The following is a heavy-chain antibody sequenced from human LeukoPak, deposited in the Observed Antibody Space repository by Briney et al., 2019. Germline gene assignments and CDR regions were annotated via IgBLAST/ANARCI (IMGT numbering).Heavy chain of an antibody. CDR1: GFTFDDYA. V-gene: IGHV3-9*01. CDR2: ISWNSGSI. CDR3: AKDREQQLASPTLGY. Sequence: GGSLRLSCAASGFTFDDYAMHWVRQAPGKGLEWVSGISWNSGSIGYADSVKGRFTISRDNAKNSLYLQMNSLRAEDTALYYCAKDREQQLASPTLGYWGQGTLVTVSS. D-gene: IGHD6-13*01. J-gene: IGHJ4*02.